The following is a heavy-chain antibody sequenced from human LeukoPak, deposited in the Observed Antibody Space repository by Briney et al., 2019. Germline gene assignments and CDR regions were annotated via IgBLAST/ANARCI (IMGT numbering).Heavy chain of an antibody. CDR3: TRTSDILTGYTPREAYYYYYHMDV. Sequence: GSLVLSCAASGFTFSGSAMHWVRQASGKGLEWVGRIRSKANSYSTAYAASVKSRFTISRDDSKNTAYLQMNSLKTEDTAVYYCTRTSDILTGYTPREAYYYYYHMDVWGKGTTVTISS. CDR2: IRSKANSYST. V-gene: IGHV3-73*01. J-gene: IGHJ6*03. CDR1: GFTFSGSA. D-gene: IGHD3-9*01.